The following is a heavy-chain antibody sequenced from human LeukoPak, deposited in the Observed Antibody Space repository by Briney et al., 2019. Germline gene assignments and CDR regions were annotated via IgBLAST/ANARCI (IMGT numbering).Heavy chain of an antibody. V-gene: IGHV3-73*01. Sequence: GGSLRLSCAASGFTFSDSAMHWVRQASGKGLEWVGRIRSKANSYATAYAASVEGRFTISRDDSKNTAYLQMNSPKTEDTAVYYCTRQTFYSGNDWNLDYWGQGTLVTVSS. CDR2: IRSKANSYAT. CDR3: TRQTFYSGNDWNLDY. J-gene: IGHJ4*02. CDR1: GFTFSDSA. D-gene: IGHD5-12*01.